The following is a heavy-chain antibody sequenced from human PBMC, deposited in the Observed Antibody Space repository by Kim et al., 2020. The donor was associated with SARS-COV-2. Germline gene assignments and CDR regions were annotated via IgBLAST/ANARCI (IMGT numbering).Heavy chain of an antibody. D-gene: IGHD3-3*01. V-gene: IGHV3-30*18. J-gene: IGHJ6*02. CDR1: GFTFSSYG. CDR3: AKDFSGYDFWSGYVNYYYYGMDV. CDR2: ISYDGSNK. Sequence: GGSLRLSCAASGFTFSSYGMHWVRQAPGKGLEWVAVISYDGSNKYYADSVKGRFTISRDNSKNTLYLQMNSLRAEDTAVYYCAKDFSGYDFWSGYVNYYYYGMDVWGQGTTVTVSS.